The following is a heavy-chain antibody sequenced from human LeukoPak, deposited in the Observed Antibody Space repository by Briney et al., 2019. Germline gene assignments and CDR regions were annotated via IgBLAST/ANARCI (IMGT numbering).Heavy chain of an antibody. CDR2: IYYSGST. CDR3: ARVGYSYESFDY. J-gene: IGHJ4*02. V-gene: IGHV4-59*01. Sequence: RSSETLSLTCTVSGGSISSYYWSWIRQPPGKGLEWIGYIYYSGSTNYNPSLKSRVTISVDTSKNQFSLKLSSVTAADTAVYYCARVGYSYESFDYWGQGTLVTVSS. D-gene: IGHD5-18*01. CDR1: GGSISSYY.